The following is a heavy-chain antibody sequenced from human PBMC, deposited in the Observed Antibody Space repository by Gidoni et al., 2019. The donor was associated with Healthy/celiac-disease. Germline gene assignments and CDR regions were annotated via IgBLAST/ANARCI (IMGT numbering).Heavy chain of an antibody. CDR2: IYPGDSDT. CDR1: GYSFPSYW. J-gene: IGHJ4*02. D-gene: IGHD1-26*01. V-gene: IGHV5-51*01. CDR3: ARHHTEVGATGSFVDY. Sequence: EVQMVQSGAEVKKPGEYPKISCKGSGYSFPSYWIGWVRQMPGKGLEWLGIIYPGDSDTRYSPSFQGQVTISADKSISTAYLQWSSLKASDTAMYYCARHHTEVGATGSFVDYWGQGTLVTVSS.